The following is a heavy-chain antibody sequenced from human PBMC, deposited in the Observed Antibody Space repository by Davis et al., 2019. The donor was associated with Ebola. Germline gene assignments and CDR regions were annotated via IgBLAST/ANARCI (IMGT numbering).Heavy chain of an antibody. CDR1: GFTFSRYG. Sequence: PGGSLRLSCAASGFTFSRYGMHWVRQSQGQGLEWVSAISGSGGSTYYADSVKGRFTISRDNSKKTLYLQMNSLRGEDTAVYYCARSGLSFGVVKYHYGMDAWGKGTTVTVSS. CDR3: ARSGLSFGVVKYHYGMDA. CDR2: ISGSGGST. V-gene: IGHV3-23*01. D-gene: IGHD3-3*01. J-gene: IGHJ6*04.